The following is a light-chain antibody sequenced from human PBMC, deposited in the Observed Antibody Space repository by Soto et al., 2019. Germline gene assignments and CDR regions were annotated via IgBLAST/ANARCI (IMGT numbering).Light chain of an antibody. V-gene: IGLV2-14*01. Sequence: QSAPTQPASVSGSPGQSITISCTGTSSDVGGYYYVSWYQHHPGKAPKLMIYQVSNRPSGVSNRFSGSKSGNTASLTISGLQAEDEADYYCSSYTSSNTFYVFGTGTKV. J-gene: IGLJ1*01. CDR3: SSYTSSNTFYV. CDR1: SSDVGGYYY. CDR2: QVS.